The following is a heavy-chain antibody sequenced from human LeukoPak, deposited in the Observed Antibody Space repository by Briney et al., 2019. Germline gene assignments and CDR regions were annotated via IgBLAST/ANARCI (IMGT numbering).Heavy chain of an antibody. J-gene: IGHJ4*02. CDR2: ISSSGSTV. V-gene: IGHV3-48*03. D-gene: IGHD6-19*01. CDR1: GFSFSTYE. Sequence: GGSLRLSCAASGFSFSTYEMHWVRQAPGKGLEWVSDISSSGSTVYYADSVKGRFTTSRDNANNYLYLQMHSLRAEDTAVYYCSLLAVASPQDYRGQGTLVTVSS. CDR3: SLLAVASPQDY.